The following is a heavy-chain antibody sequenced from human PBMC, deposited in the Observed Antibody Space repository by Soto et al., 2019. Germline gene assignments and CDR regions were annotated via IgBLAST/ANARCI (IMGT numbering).Heavy chain of an antibody. V-gene: IGHV1-46*01. CDR1: GYTFTSYY. Sequence: QVQLVQSGAEVKKPGASVKVSCKASGYTFTSYYMHWVRQAPGQGLEWMGIINPSGGSTSYAQKFRGRVTMTRDTSTSTVYMELSSLRSEDTAVYYCARGPTSDIVVVPAAMANWYFDLWGRGTLVTVSS. J-gene: IGHJ2*01. D-gene: IGHD2-2*01. CDR3: ARGPTSDIVVVPAAMANWYFDL. CDR2: INPSGGST.